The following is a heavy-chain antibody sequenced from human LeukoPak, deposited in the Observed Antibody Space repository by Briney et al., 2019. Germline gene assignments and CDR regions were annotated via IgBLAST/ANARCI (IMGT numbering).Heavy chain of an antibody. D-gene: IGHD1-14*01. J-gene: IGHJ3*02. Sequence: AGGSLRLSCAASGFTFSSYWMSWVRQVPGKGLVWVSRINSDGSSTSYADSVKGRFTISRDNAKKTLYVQMNRMRAEDTAVYYCSTGSGQAFDIWGRGTMVTVSS. V-gene: IGHV3-74*01. CDR1: GFTFSSYW. CDR3: STGSGQAFDI. CDR2: INSDGSST.